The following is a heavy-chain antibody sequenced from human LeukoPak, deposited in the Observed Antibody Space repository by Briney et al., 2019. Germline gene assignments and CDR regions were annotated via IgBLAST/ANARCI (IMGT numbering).Heavy chain of an antibody. CDR1: GFTFSYYG. Sequence: GGSLRLSCAASGFTFSYYGMHWVRQAPGKGLEWVAFIRYDGGNKYYADSVKGRFTISRDNSKNTLYLQMNSLRAEDTAVYYCAKDLLPYSSSWYYNVDYWGQGTLVTVSS. CDR2: IRYDGGNK. J-gene: IGHJ4*02. V-gene: IGHV3-30*02. CDR3: AKDLLPYSSSWYYNVDY. D-gene: IGHD6-13*01.